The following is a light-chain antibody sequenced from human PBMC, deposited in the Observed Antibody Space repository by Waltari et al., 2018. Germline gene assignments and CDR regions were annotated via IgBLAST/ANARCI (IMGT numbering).Light chain of an antibody. CDR1: QSVTSNL. V-gene: IGKV3-20*01. Sequence: EIVLTQSPGPLSLSPGERATLSCRASQSVTSNLLAWYQQKPGQAPRLLIYGTSSRAIGIPDRFSGSGSGTDFTLTISRLEPEDFAVYYCQHYGSSPPVITFGGGTRVEIK. CDR3: QHYGSSPPVIT. J-gene: IGKJ4*01. CDR2: GTS.